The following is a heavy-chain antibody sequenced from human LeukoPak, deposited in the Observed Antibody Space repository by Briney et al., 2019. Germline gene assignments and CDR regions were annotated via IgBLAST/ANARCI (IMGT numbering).Heavy chain of an antibody. Sequence: SGTLSLTCAVSGGSISSSNWWSWVRQPPGKGLEWIGEIYHSGSTNYNPSLMSRVTISVDKSKNQFSLKLSSVTAADTAVYYCARAGDRLLRRIFDYWGQGTLVTVSS. CDR2: IYHSGST. D-gene: IGHD2-15*01. CDR3: ARAGDRLLRRIFDY. J-gene: IGHJ4*02. V-gene: IGHV4-4*02. CDR1: GGSISSSNW.